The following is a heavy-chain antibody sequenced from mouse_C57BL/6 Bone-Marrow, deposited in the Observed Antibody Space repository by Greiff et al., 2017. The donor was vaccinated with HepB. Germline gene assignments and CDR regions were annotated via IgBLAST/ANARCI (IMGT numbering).Heavy chain of an antibody. CDR2: IYPRSGNT. Sequence: VQGVESGAELARPGASVKLSCKASGYTFTSYGISWVKQRTGQGLEWIGEIYPRSGNTYYNEKFKGKATLTADKSSSTAYMELRSLTSEDSAVYFCAGRGYYYGSTWFAYWGQGTLVTVSA. D-gene: IGHD1-1*01. CDR3: AGRGYYYGSTWFAY. V-gene: IGHV1-81*01. J-gene: IGHJ3*01. CDR1: GYTFTSYG.